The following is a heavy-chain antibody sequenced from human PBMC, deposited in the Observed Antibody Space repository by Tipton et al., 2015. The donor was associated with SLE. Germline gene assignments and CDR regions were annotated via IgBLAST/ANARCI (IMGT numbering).Heavy chain of an antibody. CDR1: GGSFSGYY. D-gene: IGHD2-21*02. CDR2: INHSGST. CDR3: ARGRGGDRLDY. J-gene: IGHJ4*02. V-gene: IGHV4-34*01. Sequence: TLSLTCAVYGGSFSGYYWSWIRQPPGKGLEWIGEINHSGSTNYNPSLKSRVTISVDTSKNQFSLKLSSVTAADTAVYYCARGRGGDRLDYWGQGTLVTVSS.